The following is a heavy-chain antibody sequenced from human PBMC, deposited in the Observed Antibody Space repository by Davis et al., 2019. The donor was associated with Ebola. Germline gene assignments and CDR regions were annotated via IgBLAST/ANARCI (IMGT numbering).Heavy chain of an antibody. CDR1: GFTFSDYY. J-gene: IGHJ6*04. V-gene: IGHV3-11*01. Sequence: GESLKISCAASGFTFSDYYMSWIRQAPGKGLEWVSYISSSGSTIYYADSGKGRFTISRDNAKNSLYLQMNSLGAEDTAVYYCARTHTAYGMDVWGKGTTVTVSS. CDR2: ISSSGSTI. D-gene: IGHD5-18*01. CDR3: ARTHTAYGMDV.